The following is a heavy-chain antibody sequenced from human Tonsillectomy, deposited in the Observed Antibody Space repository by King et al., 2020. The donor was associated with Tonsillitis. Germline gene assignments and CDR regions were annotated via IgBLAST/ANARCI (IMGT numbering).Heavy chain of an antibody. J-gene: IGHJ6*03. V-gene: IGHV3-66*01. CDR1: GFTVSSNY. Sequence: VQLVESGGGLFQPGGSLSLSCAASGFTVSSNYMSWVRQAPGKGLEWVSVIYSGGSTYYSDSVKGRFTISRDNSKNTLYLQMNSLRAEDTAVYYCARGGPPSTGYYMDVWGKGTTVTVSS. CDR2: IYSGGST. D-gene: IGHD2-8*02. CDR3: ARGGPPSTGYYMDV.